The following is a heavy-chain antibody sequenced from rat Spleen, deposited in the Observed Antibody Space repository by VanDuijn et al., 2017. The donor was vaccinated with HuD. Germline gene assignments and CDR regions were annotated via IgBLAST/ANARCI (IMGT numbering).Heavy chain of an antibody. CDR3: ARRHYGYTDYFDY. CDR1: GFTFSDYG. CDR2: ISPGGGNT. Sequence: EVQLVESGGGLVQPGRSLKLSCAASGFTFSDYGVAWVRQAPTKGLEWVASISPGGGNTYYRDSVKGRFTISRANAKSTLSLQMDSLRSEDTATYYCARRHYGYTDYFDYWGQGVMVTVSS. V-gene: IGHV5S13*01. D-gene: IGHD1-9*01. J-gene: IGHJ2*01.